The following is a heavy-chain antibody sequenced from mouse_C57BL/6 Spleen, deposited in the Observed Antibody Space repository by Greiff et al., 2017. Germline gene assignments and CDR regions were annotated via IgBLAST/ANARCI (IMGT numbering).Heavy chain of an antibody. D-gene: IGHD1-1*01. Sequence: VQLQQSGAELVRPGASVKLSCKASGYTFTDYYINWVKQRPGQGLEWIARIYPGSGNTYYNEKFKGKATLTAEKSSSPAYMQLSSLTSEDSAVYFCARPDYGSSPYWYFEVWGTGTTVTVSS. CDR1: GYTFTDYY. J-gene: IGHJ1*03. CDR2: IYPGSGNT. CDR3: ARPDYGSSPYWYFEV. V-gene: IGHV1-76*01.